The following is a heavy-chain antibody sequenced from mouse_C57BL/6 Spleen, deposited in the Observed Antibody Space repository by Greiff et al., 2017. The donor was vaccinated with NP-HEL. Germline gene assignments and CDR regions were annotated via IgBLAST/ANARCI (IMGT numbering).Heavy chain of an antibody. CDR2: INPNYGTT. D-gene: IGHD1-1*01. CDR3: ARPDYYGSSFDV. J-gene: IGHJ1*03. Sequence: EVHLVESGPELVKPGASVKISCKASGYSFTDYNMNWVKQSNGKSLEWIGVINPNYGTTSYNQKFKGKATLTVEQSSSTAYMQLNSLTSEDSAVYYCARPDYYGSSFDVWGTGTTVTVSS. CDR1: GYSFTDYN. V-gene: IGHV1-39*01.